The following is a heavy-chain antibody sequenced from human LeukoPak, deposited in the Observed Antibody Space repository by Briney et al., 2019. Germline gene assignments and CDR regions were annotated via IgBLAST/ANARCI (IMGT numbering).Heavy chain of an antibody. D-gene: IGHD3-16*01. J-gene: IGHJ6*03. CDR2: IKQEGSEK. Sequence: GGSLRLSCAASGFTLSTYWMSWVRQAPDKGLEWVANIKQEGSEKYYVDSVKGRFTISRDNAKNSLYVQMNSVRADDTGVYYCARENDYTDYRQDYNYYMDVWGNGTTVTVSS. V-gene: IGHV3-7*01. CDR3: ARENDYTDYRQDYNYYMDV. CDR1: GFTLSTYW.